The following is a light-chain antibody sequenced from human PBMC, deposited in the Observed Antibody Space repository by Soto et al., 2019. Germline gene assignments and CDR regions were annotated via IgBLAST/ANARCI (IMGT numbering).Light chain of an antibody. Sequence: QAVVTQPPSVSGAPGQRVTISCTGSSSNIAAGYDVYWYQQLPGTAPKLLISDNNNRPSGVPDRFSGSNSGASASLAITGLQTEDEADYYCQSYDSSLRVVFGGGTKLTVL. J-gene: IGLJ2*01. CDR1: SSNIAAGYD. V-gene: IGLV1-40*03. CDR2: DNN. CDR3: QSYDSSLRVV.